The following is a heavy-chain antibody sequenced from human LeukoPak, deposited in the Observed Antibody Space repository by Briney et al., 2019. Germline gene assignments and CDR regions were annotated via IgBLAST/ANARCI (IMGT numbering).Heavy chain of an antibody. CDR3: ARDNQEGGIYYYYMDV. CDR2: ISSSGSTI. J-gene: IGHJ6*03. V-gene: IGHV3-11*01. Sequence: GGSLRLSCAASGFTSSDYYMSWIRQAPGKGLEWVSYISSSGSTIYYADSVKGRFTISRDNAKNSLYLQMDSLRAEDTAVYYCARDNQEGGIYYYYMDVWGQGTTVTVSS. CDR1: GFTSSDYY. D-gene: IGHD3-16*01.